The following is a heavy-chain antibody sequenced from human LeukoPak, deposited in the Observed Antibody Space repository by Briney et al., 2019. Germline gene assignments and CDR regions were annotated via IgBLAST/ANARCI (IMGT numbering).Heavy chain of an antibody. CDR1: GGSISSSSYY. CDR3: ARVTDYYDSSGQEEAAFDI. V-gene: IGHV4-39*07. J-gene: IGHJ3*02. D-gene: IGHD3-22*01. Sequence: SETLSLTCTVSGGSISSSSYYWAWIRQPPGKGLEWIGSIYYDGATYYNPSLKSRVTISVDTSKNQFSLKLSSVTAADTAVYYCARVTDYYDSSGQEEAAFDIWGQGTMVTVSS. CDR2: IYYDGAT.